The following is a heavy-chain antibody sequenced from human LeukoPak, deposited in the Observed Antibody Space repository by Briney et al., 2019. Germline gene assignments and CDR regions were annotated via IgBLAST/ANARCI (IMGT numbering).Heavy chain of an antibody. CDR2: ISGSGGST. Sequence: GGSLRLSCAASGFTFSSYAMSWVRQAPGKGLEWVSAISGSGGSTYYADSVKGRFTISGDNSKNTLYLQMNSLRAEDTAVYYCAKSGSYYDILTGYTEEYYFDYWGQGTLVTVSS. CDR3: AKSGSYYDILTGYTEEYYFDY. J-gene: IGHJ4*02. V-gene: IGHV3-23*01. CDR1: GFTFSSYA. D-gene: IGHD3-9*01.